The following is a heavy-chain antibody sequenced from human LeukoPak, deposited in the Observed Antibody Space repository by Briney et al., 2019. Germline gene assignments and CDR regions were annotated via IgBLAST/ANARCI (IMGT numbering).Heavy chain of an antibody. V-gene: IGHV3-30*02. CDR1: GFTFSSYG. J-gene: IGHJ5*02. Sequence: GGSLRLSCAASGFTFSSYGMHWVRQAPGKGLEWVAFIRYDGSNKYYADSVKGRFTISRDNSKNTLYLQMNSLRAEDTAVYYCAKDRGSSSSKWFDPWGQGTLVTVSS. CDR3: AKDRGSSSSKWFDP. CDR2: IRYDGSNK. D-gene: IGHD6-6*01.